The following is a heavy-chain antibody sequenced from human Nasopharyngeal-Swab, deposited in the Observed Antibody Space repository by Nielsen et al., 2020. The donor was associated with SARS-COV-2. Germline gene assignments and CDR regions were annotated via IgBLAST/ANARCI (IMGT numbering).Heavy chain of an antibody. CDR2: IYYSGNT. V-gene: IGHV4-39*01. CDR1: GVSLSSSSYF. CDR3: AKHNGGGLPYGMDV. J-gene: IGHJ6*02. D-gene: IGHD2-21*01. Sequence: SETLSLTCTVSGVSLSSSSYFWGWIRQPPGKGLEWIGSIYYSGNTYCNPSLKSRVTISVDTSNNQFSLKLSSVTAADTAVYYCAKHNGGGLPYGMDVWGQGTTVTVSS.